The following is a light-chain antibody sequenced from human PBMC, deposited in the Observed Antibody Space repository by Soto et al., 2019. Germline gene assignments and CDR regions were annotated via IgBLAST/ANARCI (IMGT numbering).Light chain of an antibody. CDR1: SSDIGTYNY. J-gene: IGLJ1*01. CDR3: SSYTSTSTLYV. CDR2: EVS. Sequence: QSALTQPASVSGSPGQSITISCTGSSSDIGTYNYVSWYQQLPGKAPKLVISEVSNRPSGISGRFSGSKSGNAASLTISGLQAEDEATYYCSSYTSTSTLYVFGPGTKVTVL. V-gene: IGLV2-14*01.